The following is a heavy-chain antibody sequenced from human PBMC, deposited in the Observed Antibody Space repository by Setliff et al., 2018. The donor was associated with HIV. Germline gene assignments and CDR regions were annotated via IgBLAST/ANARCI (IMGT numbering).Heavy chain of an antibody. V-gene: IGHV1-18*01. D-gene: IGHD1-20*01. CDR3: ARGTHNWIPDY. CDR1: GYSFNEYG. Sequence: ASVKVSCKASGYSFNEYGISWVRQAPGQGLEWMGWISPYNGDTRYAQKFQGRVTITADESTSTAYMELSSLRSEDTAVYYCARGTHNWIPDYWGQGTLVTVSS. J-gene: IGHJ4*02. CDR2: ISPYNGDT.